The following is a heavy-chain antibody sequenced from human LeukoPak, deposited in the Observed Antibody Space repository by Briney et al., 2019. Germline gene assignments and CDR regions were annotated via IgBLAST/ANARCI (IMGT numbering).Heavy chain of an antibody. Sequence: ATVKVSCKASGYTLTELSMHWVRQAPGKGLEWMGGFDPEDGETIYAQKFQGRVTMTEDTSTDTAYMELSSLRSEDTAVYYCATEPRLHYDSSGYNWGQGTLVTVSS. V-gene: IGHV1-24*01. J-gene: IGHJ4*02. CDR3: ATEPRLHYDSSGYN. CDR1: GYTLTELS. D-gene: IGHD3-22*01. CDR2: FDPEDGET.